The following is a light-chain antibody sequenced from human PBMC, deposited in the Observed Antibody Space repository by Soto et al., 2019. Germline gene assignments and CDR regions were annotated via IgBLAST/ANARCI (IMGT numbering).Light chain of an antibody. V-gene: IGKV1-12*01. Sequence: DIQMTQSPSSVSASVGDRVSITCRASQGISNWLAWYQQKPGRAPKLLIYTGYSLQSGVPSRFSGTGSGTDFTLTISSLQPEDVATYYCQQANSFPLPFGGGTKVEIK. J-gene: IGKJ4*01. CDR2: TGY. CDR1: QGISNW. CDR3: QQANSFPLP.